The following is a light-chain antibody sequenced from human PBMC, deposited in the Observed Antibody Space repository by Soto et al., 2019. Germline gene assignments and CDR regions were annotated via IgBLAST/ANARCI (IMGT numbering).Light chain of an antibody. CDR1: QSISSY. CDR2: AAS. V-gene: IGKV1-39*01. Sequence: EIQLTQAPSSLSESVGDRVTITCRASQSISSYLNWYQQKPGKAPKLLMYAASSLQSGVPSRFSGSGSGTDFILTISSLQPEDFATYYCQQSYSTPITFGQGTRLEIK. CDR3: QQSYSTPIT. J-gene: IGKJ5*01.